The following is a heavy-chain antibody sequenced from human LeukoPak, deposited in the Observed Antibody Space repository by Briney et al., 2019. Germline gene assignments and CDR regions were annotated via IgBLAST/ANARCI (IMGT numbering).Heavy chain of an antibody. Sequence: GASVKVSCKVSGYTLTELSMHWVRQAPGKGLEWMGGFDPEDGETIYAQKFQGRVTMTEDTSTDTAYMELRSLRSDDTAVYYCARVKGRIAVAGWFDPWGQGTLVTVSS. CDR3: ARVKGRIAVAGWFDP. CDR1: GYTLTELS. V-gene: IGHV1-24*01. D-gene: IGHD6-19*01. J-gene: IGHJ5*02. CDR2: FDPEDGET.